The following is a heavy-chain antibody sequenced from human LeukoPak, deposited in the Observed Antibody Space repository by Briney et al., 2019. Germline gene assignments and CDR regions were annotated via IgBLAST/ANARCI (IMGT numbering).Heavy chain of an antibody. Sequence: SETLSLTCTVSGGSISSYYWSWIRQPPGKGLEWMGYIYYSGSTNYNPSLTSRVTISVDASKNQLALKLISIPAAATAVYYCARVAWYSSSSRFGGGGYYYYYMEVWGKGTTVTVSS. J-gene: IGHJ6*03. CDR2: IYYSGST. V-gene: IGHV4-59*01. D-gene: IGHD6-6*01. CDR1: GGSISSYY. CDR3: ARVAWYSSSSRFGGGGYYYYYMEV.